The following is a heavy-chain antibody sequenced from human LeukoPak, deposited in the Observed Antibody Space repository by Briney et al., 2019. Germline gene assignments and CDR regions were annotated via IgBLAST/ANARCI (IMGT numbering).Heavy chain of an antibody. V-gene: IGHV3-30*02. CDR2: IQSDGSDK. Sequence: PGGSLRLSCAASGFTFNSFAMHWVRQAPGKGLEHLAFIQSDGSDKYYADSVKGRFTISRDNSKNTLYQQMNGLRGDDTAVYYCVKDLPVLHSWGQGTLVTVSS. CDR1: GFTFNSFA. J-gene: IGHJ4*02. D-gene: IGHD3-16*01. CDR3: VKDLPVLHS.